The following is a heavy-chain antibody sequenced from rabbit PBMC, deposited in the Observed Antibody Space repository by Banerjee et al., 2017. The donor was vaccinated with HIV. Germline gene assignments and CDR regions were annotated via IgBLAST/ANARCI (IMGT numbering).Heavy chain of an antibody. Sequence: QSLEESGGDLVKPGASLTLTCTASGFSFSNKYVMCWVRQAPGKGLEWIACIYAGSSGSTYYASWAKGRFTISKTSSTTVTLQMTSLTAADTATYFCARGGAVVRYFTLWGPGTLVTV. CDR2: IYAGSSGST. V-gene: IGHV1S40*01. CDR3: ARGGAVVRYFTL. D-gene: IGHD1-1*01. J-gene: IGHJ4*01. CDR1: GFSFSNKYV.